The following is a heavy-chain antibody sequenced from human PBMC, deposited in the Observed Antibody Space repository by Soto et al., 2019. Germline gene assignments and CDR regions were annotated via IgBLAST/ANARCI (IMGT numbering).Heavy chain of an antibody. V-gene: IGHV4-59*02. J-gene: IGHJ4*02. CDR3: ARDMHAGFTPYFDH. Sequence: PSVTLPRTGFASRGTVTSYHWSWNRQFPGKGLEWIAYTSYTGNTNYNPSLQSRVTISLDTSKNQLSLKLTSMTAADSSVHYCARDMHAGFTPYFDHLGQGTLVTAST. CDR2: TSYTGNT. D-gene: IGHD2-15*01. CDR1: RGTVTSYH.